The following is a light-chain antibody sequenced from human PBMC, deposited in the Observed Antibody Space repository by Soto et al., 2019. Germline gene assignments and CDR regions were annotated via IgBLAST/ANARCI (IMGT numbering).Light chain of an antibody. Sequence: QSVLTQPPSASGTPGQRVTISCSGSNSNIGSHTVNWYQQLPGTAPKLLIYTDNQRPSGVPDRFSDSKSGTSASLAISGLQSEDEAEYYCAALDHSLPAWVFGGGTKLTVL. J-gene: IGLJ3*02. CDR2: TDN. V-gene: IGLV1-44*01. CDR3: AALDHSLPAWV. CDR1: NSNIGSHT.